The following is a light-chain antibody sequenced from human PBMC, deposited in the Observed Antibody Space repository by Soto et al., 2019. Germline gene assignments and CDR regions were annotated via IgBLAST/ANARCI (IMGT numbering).Light chain of an antibody. J-gene: IGLJ1*01. CDR1: SSDVGSYNL. Sequence: QSVLTQPAPVSGSPGQSITISCTGTSSDVGSYNLVSWYQQHPGKAPKLMIYEVSKRPSGVSNRFSGSKSGNTASLTISGLQAEDEADYYCCSYAGSSYVFGTGTKLTVL. CDR3: CSYAGSSYV. CDR2: EVS. V-gene: IGLV2-23*02.